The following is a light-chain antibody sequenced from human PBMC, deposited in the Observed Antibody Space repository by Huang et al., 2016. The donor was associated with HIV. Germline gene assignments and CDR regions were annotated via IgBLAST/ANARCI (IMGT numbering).Light chain of an antibody. CDR3: LQHHAYPRT. CDR1: QGIANY. J-gene: IGKJ1*01. CDR2: AAS. V-gene: IGKV1-17*03. Sequence: DTQLTQSTSAMSASVGDRVSNTCRASQGIANYLVWFQQRPGGSPKRLIYAASSLQSGVPSRFSGSGSGTKFTLTISGLHPEYFATYYCLQHHAYPRTFGQGTKVEV.